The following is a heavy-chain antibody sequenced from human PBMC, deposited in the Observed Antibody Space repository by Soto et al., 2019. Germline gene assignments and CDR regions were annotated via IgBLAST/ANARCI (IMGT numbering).Heavy chain of an antibody. V-gene: IGHV4-39*01. CDR1: GGSITSSNHY. Sequence: QLQLQESGPGLVKPSETLSLTCNVSGGSITSSNHYWGWIRQPPGKGLEWIGTIYHSGTAYHSPALKRRDTLSVDTPINQSSLRLSTVTAADTALYVCARHTFDSGGYWACPPNSWGRGTLVTVSS. J-gene: IGHJ2*01. CDR3: ARHTFDSGGYWACPPNS. CDR2: IYHSGTA. D-gene: IGHD3-22*01.